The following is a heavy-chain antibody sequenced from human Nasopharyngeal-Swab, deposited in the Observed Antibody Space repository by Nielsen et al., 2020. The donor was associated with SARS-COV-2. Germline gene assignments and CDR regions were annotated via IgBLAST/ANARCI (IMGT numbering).Heavy chain of an antibody. D-gene: IGHD3-3*01. J-gene: IGHJ6*02. CDR2: ISSSTTYI. CDR1: GFTFNTYS. CDR3: ARDGLDYDFWSAYFMDV. V-gene: IGHV3-21*01. Sequence: GGSLRLSCAGSGFTFNTYSMIWVRQAPGKGLEWVSSISSSTTYIYYADSVKGRFTISRDNAKNSLYLQMNSLRAEGTAVYYCARDGLDYDFWSAYFMDVWGQGTTVTVSS.